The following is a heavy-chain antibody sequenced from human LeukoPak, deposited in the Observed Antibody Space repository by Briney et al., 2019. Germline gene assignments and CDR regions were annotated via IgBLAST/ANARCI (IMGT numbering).Heavy chain of an antibody. V-gene: IGHV1-46*01. CDR2: INPSGGST. CDR3: ARDKSSPRITMVRWGRWFDP. J-gene: IGHJ5*02. Sequence: GASVKVSCKASGYTFTSYYMHWVRQAPGQGLEWMGIINPSGGSTSYAQKFQGRVTMTRDTSTSTAYMELSSLRSEDTAVYYCARDKSSPRITMVRWGRWFDPWGQGTLVSVSS. CDR1: GYTFTSYY. D-gene: IGHD3-10*01.